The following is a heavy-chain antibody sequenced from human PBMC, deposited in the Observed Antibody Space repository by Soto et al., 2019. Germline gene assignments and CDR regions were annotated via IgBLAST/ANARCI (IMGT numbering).Heavy chain of an antibody. D-gene: IGHD4-4*01. CDR1: GDPFDDNP. J-gene: IGHJ1*01. V-gene: IGHV1-2*02. CDR3: ATSRRGTVSLLAD. Sequence: APVEVSCKASGDPFDDNPIHLVRQAPGQGLEWMGWLNPYSGATNYAPKFQGRVTMTRDTSISTSYMELNGLKSDDTALYYCATSRRGTVSLLADWGQGTLVTVSS. CDR2: LNPYSGAT.